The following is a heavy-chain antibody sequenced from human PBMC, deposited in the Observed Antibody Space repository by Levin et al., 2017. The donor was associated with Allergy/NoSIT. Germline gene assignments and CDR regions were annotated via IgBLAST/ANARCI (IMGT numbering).Heavy chain of an antibody. CDR3: AREKGDTGITGTGFDP. Sequence: SQTLSLTCTVSGGSISSGGYYWSWIRQHPGKGLEWIGYIYYSGSTYYNPSLKSRVTISVDTSKNQFSLKLSSVTAADTAVYYCAREKGDTGITGTGFDPWGQGTLVTVSS. V-gene: IGHV4-31*03. D-gene: IGHD1-20*01. CDR2: IYYSGST. CDR1: GGSISSGGYY. J-gene: IGHJ5*02.